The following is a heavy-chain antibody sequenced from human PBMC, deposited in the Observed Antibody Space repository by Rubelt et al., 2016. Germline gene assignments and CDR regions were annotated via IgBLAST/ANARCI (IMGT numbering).Heavy chain of an antibody. CDR2: LYPGDSDT. V-gene: IGHV5-51*01. Sequence: EVQLVQSGAEVKKPGESLKISCKGSGYSFTSYWIGWVRQIPGKGLEWMGILYPGDSDTRYSPSFQGQGPSSADKPTRTAYLKWRSLNASDTAMYYCARVTTVTNVYWFDPWGQGTRVTVSS. CDR3: ARVTTVTNVYWFDP. J-gene: IGHJ5*02. CDR1: GYSFTSYW. D-gene: IGHD4-17*01.